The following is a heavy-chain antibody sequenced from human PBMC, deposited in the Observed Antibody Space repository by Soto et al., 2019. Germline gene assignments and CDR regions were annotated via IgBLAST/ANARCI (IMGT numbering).Heavy chain of an antibody. CDR3: AKGGVGASRFGDY. V-gene: IGHV3-23*01. CDR2: SSGSGGST. Sequence: EVQLLESGGGLVQPGGSLRLSCAASGFTFSSYAMSWVRQAPGKGLEWVSASSGSGGSTYYADSVKGRFPISRDNSKNTLYLQMNSLRAEDTAVYYCAKGGVGASRFGDYLGQGTLVTVSS. J-gene: IGHJ4*02. D-gene: IGHD1-26*01. CDR1: GFTFSSYA.